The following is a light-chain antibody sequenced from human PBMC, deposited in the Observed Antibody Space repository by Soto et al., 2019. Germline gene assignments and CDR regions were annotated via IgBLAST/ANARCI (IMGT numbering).Light chain of an antibody. CDR3: LQYNNWPPYT. V-gene: IGKV3-15*01. CDR1: QSVSSN. J-gene: IGKJ2*01. CDR2: GAS. Sequence: IVMTQSPATLSVSPGERATLSCRASQSVSSNLAWYQQKPGRAPRLLIYGASTRATGIPARFSGSGSGTEFTLTISSLQSEDFAVYYCLQYNNWPPYTFGQGTKVDIK.